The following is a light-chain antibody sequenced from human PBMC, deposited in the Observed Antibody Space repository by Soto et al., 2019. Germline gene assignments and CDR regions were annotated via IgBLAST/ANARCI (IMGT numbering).Light chain of an antibody. CDR1: QSISSW. J-gene: IGKJ1*01. CDR3: QQYNNYSET. Sequence: DIQLTQSPSFLSASVGDRVTITCRASQSISSWLAWYQQKPGKAPKLLIYKASTLESGVPSRFSGSGSGTEFTLTISSLQPDDFATYYCQQYNNYSETFGQGTKVDI. V-gene: IGKV1-5*03. CDR2: KAS.